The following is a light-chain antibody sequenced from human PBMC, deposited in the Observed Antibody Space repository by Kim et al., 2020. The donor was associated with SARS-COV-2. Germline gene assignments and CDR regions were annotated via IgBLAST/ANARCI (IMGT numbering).Light chain of an antibody. CDR3: QQYDSYPRT. CDR1: QGISSW. CDR2: AAS. V-gene: IGKV1D-16*01. J-gene: IGKJ1*01. Sequence: DIQMTQSPSSLSASIGDRVTITCWASQGISSWLAWYQQKPEKAPKCLIYAASSLQSGVPSRFSGSGSGTDFTLTISSLQPEDFATYYCQQYDSYPRTFGQGTKVDIK.